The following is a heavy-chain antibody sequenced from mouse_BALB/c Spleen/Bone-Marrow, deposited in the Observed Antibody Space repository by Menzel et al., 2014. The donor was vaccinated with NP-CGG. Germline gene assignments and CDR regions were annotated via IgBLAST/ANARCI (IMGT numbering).Heavy chain of an antibody. CDR1: GYTFTTYT. V-gene: IGHV1-4*01. D-gene: IGHD2-3*01. J-gene: IGHJ2*01. CDR2: INPSSGYT. CDR3: ARRDDGYVFFDY. Sequence: QVQLQQSGAELARPGASVEMSCRASGYTFTTYTIHWVRQRPGQGLEWIGYINPSSGYTNYNQKFKDKATLTADKSSSTAYMQLSSLTSEDSAVYYCARRDDGYVFFDYWGQGTTLTVSS.